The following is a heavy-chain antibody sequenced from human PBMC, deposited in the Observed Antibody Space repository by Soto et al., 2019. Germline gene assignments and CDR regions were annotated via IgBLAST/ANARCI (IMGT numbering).Heavy chain of an antibody. CDR1: GFTFSSYA. V-gene: IGHV3-30-3*01. CDR2: ISYDGSNK. Sequence: PGGPLRLSCAASGFTFSSYAMHWVRQAPGKGLEWVAVISYDGSNKYYADSVKGRFTISRDNSKNTLYLQMNSLRAEDTAVYYCARIRTAMVRGPSDYWGQGTLVTVSS. D-gene: IGHD3-10*01. CDR3: ARIRTAMVRGPSDY. J-gene: IGHJ4*02.